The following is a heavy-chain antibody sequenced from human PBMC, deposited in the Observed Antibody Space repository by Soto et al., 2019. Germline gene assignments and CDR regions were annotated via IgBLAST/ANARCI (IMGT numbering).Heavy chain of an antibody. J-gene: IGHJ3*02. D-gene: IGHD2-2*02. V-gene: IGHV3-11*01. CDR1: GFTFSDYY. Sequence: GGSLRLSCAASGFTFSDYYMSWIRQAPGKGLEWVSYISSRGSTTYYADSVKGRFTISRDNAKNSLYLQMNSLRAEDTAVYYCAGYCSSTSCYTRTHAFDIWGQGTMVTVSS. CDR3: AGYCSSTSCYTRTHAFDI. CDR2: ISSRGSTT.